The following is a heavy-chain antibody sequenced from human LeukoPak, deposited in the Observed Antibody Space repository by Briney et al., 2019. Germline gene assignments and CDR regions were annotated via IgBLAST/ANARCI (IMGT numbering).Heavy chain of an antibody. J-gene: IGHJ4*02. CDR1: GVSISSHY. D-gene: IGHD5-18*01. Sequence: SETLSLTCTVSGVSISSHYWSWIRQPPGKGLEWIGYIYYSGSTNYNPSLKSRVTISVDTSKNQFSLKLRSVTAADTAVYYCARAARDSYGQNFDYWGQGTLVTISS. V-gene: IGHV4-59*11. CDR3: ARAARDSYGQNFDY. CDR2: IYYSGST.